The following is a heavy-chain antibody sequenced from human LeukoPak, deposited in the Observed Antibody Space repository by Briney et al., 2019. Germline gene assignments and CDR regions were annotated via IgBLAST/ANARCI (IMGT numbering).Heavy chain of an antibody. V-gene: IGHV3-23*01. J-gene: IGHJ4*02. Sequence: RRSLRLSCAASGFTFSSYAMSWVRQAPGKGLEWVSAISGSGGSTYYADSVKGRFTISRDNSKNTLYLQMNSLRAEDTAVYYCAKSPRKITMVRGAPWGYWGQGTLVTVSS. CDR3: AKSPRKITMVRGAPWGY. D-gene: IGHD3-10*01. CDR2: ISGSGGST. CDR1: GFTFSSYA.